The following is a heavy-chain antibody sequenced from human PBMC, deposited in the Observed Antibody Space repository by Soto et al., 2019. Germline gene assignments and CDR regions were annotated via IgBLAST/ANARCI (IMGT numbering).Heavy chain of an antibody. CDR2: ISIGGGSV. V-gene: IGHV3-23*01. J-gene: IGHJ4*02. CDR1: GFTVSSYA. D-gene: IGHD6-13*01. Sequence: EVQLLESGGTLVQPAGSLRLSCVASGFTVSSYAMNWVRQAPGKGLEWVSVISIGGGSVYADSVKGRFTISRDNSKNKLYLEMNSLRAEDTAVYYCARETTPGTLDYWGQGTLVTVSS. CDR3: ARETTPGTLDY.